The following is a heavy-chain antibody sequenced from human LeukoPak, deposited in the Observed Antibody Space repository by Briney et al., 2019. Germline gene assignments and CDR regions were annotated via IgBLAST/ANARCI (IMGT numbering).Heavy chain of an antibody. CDR2: IYYSGST. J-gene: IGHJ4*02. Sequence: PSETLSLTCTVSGGSISSSSYYWGWIRQPPGKGLEWIGSIYYSGSTYYNPSLKSRVTISVNTSKNQFSLKLSSVTAADTAVYYCARQHSSGWYRRTFEYWGQGTLVTVSS. D-gene: IGHD6-19*01. CDR3: ARQHSSGWYRRTFEY. CDR1: GGSISSSSYY. V-gene: IGHV4-39*01.